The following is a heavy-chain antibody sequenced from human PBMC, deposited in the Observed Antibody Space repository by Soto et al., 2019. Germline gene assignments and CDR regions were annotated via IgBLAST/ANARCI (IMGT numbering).Heavy chain of an antibody. CDR3: ARAEYDYGDSGWFDP. D-gene: IGHD4-17*01. J-gene: IGHJ5*02. CDR1: GGSISSGGYS. V-gene: IGHV4-30-2*01. Sequence: QLQLQESGSGLVKPSQTLSLTCAVSGGSISSGGYSWSWIRQPPGKGLEWIGYIYHSGSTYYNPSLKSRVTIXXDXSXIQISLKLSSVTAADTAVYYCARAEYDYGDSGWFDPWGQGTLVTVSS. CDR2: IYHSGST.